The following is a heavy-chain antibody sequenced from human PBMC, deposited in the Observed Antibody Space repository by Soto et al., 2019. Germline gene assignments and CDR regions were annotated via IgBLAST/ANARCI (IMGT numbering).Heavy chain of an antibody. V-gene: IGHV4-4*01. CDR3: ARRNDYGSVDYFDF. D-gene: IGHD3-10*01. CDR1: GAYISSPYG. CDR2: IYHSGTT. Sequence: GPLSLSCAAPGAYISSPYGGTWVRQPPGKGLEWIGEIYHSGTTNYNPSRKSRVTISLDKSKNQFSLKLSSVSAADTAIYFCARRNDYGSVDYFDFWGQG. J-gene: IGHJ4*02.